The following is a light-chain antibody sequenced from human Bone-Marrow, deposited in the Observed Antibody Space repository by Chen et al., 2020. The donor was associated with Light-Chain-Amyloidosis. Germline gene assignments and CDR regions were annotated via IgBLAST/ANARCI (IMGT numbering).Light chain of an antibody. Sequence: EIVLTQSPATLSLAPGDRVTLSCRASQSVRFSLAWYQQKPGQAPRLLIYDASNRATGIPARFSGSGYMTDFTLTVSSLEPEEFAVYYCQQRSNWPRTFGQGTKVDIK. J-gene: IGKJ1*01. CDR1: QSVRFS. V-gene: IGKV3-11*01. CDR2: DAS. CDR3: QQRSNWPRT.